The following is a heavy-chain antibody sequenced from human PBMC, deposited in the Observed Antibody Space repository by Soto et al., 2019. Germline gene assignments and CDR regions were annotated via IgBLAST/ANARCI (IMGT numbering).Heavy chain of an antibody. D-gene: IGHD6-6*01. V-gene: IGHV1-18*01. CDR2: ISAYNGDT. Sequence: QVQLVQSGAEVKKPGASVKVSCKASGYTFTSYGITWVRQAPGQGLEWMGWISAYNGDTNYAQKLQGRVTMTTDTTTSTAYMELRSLRSDDTAVYYCARVSVIAPRTMPHKNWFDPWCQGTLVTFSA. CDR1: GYTFTSYG. CDR3: ARVSVIAPRTMPHKNWFDP. J-gene: IGHJ5*02.